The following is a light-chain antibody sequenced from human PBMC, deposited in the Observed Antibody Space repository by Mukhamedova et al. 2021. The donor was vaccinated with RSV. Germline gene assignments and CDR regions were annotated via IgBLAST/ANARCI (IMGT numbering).Light chain of an antibody. CDR2: AAS. V-gene: IGKV1-39*01. J-gene: IGKJ2*01. CDR3: QQSHNSPPT. Sequence: WYQRRVHGRAPKLLIYAASTFQSGVPSTFRGSGSVTDFTLTISSLQPEDFATYYCQQSHNSPPTFGQGTNLDIK.